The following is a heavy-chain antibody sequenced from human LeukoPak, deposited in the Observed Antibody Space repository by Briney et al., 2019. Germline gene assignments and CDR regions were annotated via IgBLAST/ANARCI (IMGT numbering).Heavy chain of an antibody. J-gene: IGHJ3*02. Sequence: ASVKVSCKASGGTFSSYAISWVRQAPGQGLEWMGGIIPIFGTANYAQKFQGRVTITTDESTSTAYMELSSLRSEDTAVYYCAREAHITIFGVVPGHAFDIWGQGTMVTVSS. D-gene: IGHD3-3*01. CDR1: GGTFSSYA. CDR3: AREAHITIFGVVPGHAFDI. V-gene: IGHV1-69*05. CDR2: IIPIFGTA.